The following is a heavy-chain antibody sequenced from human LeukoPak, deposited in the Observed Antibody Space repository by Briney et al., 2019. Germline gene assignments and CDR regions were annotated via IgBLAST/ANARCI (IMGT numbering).Heavy chain of an antibody. Sequence: PSETLSLTCTVSGASISDTTYYRGWVRQPPGKGLESIGSIYYSGSTYYNPSLKSRVTISVDRSKNQFSLRVSSVTAADTAVYYCARHGGIASAGTGRDYFDYWGQGTLVTVSS. CDR2: IYYSGST. CDR3: ARHGGIASAGTGRDYFDY. CDR1: GASISDTTYY. J-gene: IGHJ4*02. V-gene: IGHV4-39*01. D-gene: IGHD6-13*01.